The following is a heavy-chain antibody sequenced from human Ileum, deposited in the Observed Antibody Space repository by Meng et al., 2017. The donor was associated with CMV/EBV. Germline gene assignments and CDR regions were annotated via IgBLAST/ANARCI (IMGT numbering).Heavy chain of an antibody. CDR1: GCSISCSLYY. CDR2: ISYSGTA. J-gene: IGHJ4*02. V-gene: IGHV4-39*07. D-gene: IGHD3-10*01. CDR3: ARDSTYPSGLDY. Sequence: PQVAGPGLVKPSETLSLTCTVSGCSISCSLYYWGWIRQPPGKGLEWIGTISYSGTAFYNLSLKSRVAISIDTSKFQFSLKLSSVTATDTAVYYCARDSTYPSGLDYWGQGTLVTVSS.